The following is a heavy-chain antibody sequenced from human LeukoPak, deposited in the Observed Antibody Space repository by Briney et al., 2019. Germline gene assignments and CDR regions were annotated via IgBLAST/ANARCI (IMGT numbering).Heavy chain of an antibody. CDR1: GFTFSSYN. J-gene: IGHJ4*02. CDR3: ARDNWNDEDFDY. D-gene: IGHD1-20*01. Sequence: GGSLRLSCAASGFTFSSYNMNWVRQPPGKGLEWVSYISSSSSTTYYADSVKGRFSISRDNAKKSLYLQMNSLRDEDTAVYYCARDNWNDEDFDYWGQGTLVTVSS. CDR2: ISSSSSTT. V-gene: IGHV3-48*02.